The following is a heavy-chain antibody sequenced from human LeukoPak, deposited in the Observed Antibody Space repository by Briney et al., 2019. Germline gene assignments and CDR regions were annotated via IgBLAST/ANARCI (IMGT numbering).Heavy chain of an antibody. Sequence: PGGSLRLSCAASGFTFSSYGIHWVRQAPGKGLEWVAFIRYDGSNKHYADSVKGRFTISRDNSKNTLYLQMNSLRAEDKAVYYCARGPRIYYYDSSGYVDYWGQGTLVTVSS. V-gene: IGHV3-30*02. CDR1: GFTFSSYG. CDR2: IRYDGSNK. CDR3: ARGPRIYYYDSSGYVDY. J-gene: IGHJ4*02. D-gene: IGHD3-22*01.